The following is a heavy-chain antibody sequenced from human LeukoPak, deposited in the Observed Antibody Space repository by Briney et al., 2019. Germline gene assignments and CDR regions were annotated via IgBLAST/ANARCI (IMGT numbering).Heavy chain of an antibody. Sequence: ASVKVSCKASGFTFTSYDINWMRQASGQGLEWMGWMNPNTGDTGYAQKFQGRVTMTRDISISTAYMELRGLRSEDTAIYYCVRDGEGVAISVNYWFDPWGQGTLVTVSS. CDR3: VRDGEGVAISVNYWFDP. J-gene: IGHJ5*02. CDR1: GFTFTSYD. D-gene: IGHD3-10*01. CDR2: MNPNTGDT. V-gene: IGHV1-8*01.